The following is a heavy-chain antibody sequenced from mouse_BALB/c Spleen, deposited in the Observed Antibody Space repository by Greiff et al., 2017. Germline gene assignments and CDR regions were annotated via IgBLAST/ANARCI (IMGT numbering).Heavy chain of an antibody. CDR2: IWTGGGT. V-gene: IGHV2-9-2*01. J-gene: IGHJ4*01. Sequence: QVQLQQSGPGLVAPSQSLSITCTVSGFSLTSYDISWIRQPPGKGLEWLGVIWTGGGTNYNSAFMSRLSISKDNSKSQVFLKMNSLQTDDTAIYYCVRDRGTTVVGPYAMDYWGQGTSVTVSS. CDR1: GFSLTSYD. D-gene: IGHD1-1*01. CDR3: VRDRGTTVVGPYAMDY.